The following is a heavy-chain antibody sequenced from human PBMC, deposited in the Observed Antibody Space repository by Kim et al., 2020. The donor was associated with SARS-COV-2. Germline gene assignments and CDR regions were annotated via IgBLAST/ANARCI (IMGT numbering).Heavy chain of an antibody. Sequence: GGSLRLSCAASGFTFSSYEMNWVRQAPGKGLEWVSYISSSGSTIYYADSVKGRFTISRDNAKNSLYLQMNSLRAEDTAVYYCATIVGATKSGFRDAFDIWGQGTMVTVSS. CDR2: ISSSGSTI. J-gene: IGHJ3*02. CDR1: GFTFSSYE. V-gene: IGHV3-48*03. D-gene: IGHD1-26*01. CDR3: ATIVGATKSGFRDAFDI.